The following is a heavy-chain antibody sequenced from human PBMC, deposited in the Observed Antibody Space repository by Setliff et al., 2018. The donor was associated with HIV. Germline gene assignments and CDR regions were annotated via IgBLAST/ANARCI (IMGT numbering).Heavy chain of an antibody. CDR3: FLFYDDRSGFYWD. Sequence: SETLSLTCTVSDYSISSGYYWGWIRQPPGKGLEWIASIFQSGSTYYNPSLKSRVTMAVDTSKKQFSLKLKSVTAADTAVYYCFLFYDDRSGFYWDWGQGTPVTVSS. D-gene: IGHD3-22*01. V-gene: IGHV4-38-2*02. J-gene: IGHJ4*02. CDR2: IFQSGST. CDR1: DYSISSGYY.